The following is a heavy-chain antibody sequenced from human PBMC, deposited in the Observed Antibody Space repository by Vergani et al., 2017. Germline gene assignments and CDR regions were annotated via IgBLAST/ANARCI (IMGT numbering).Heavy chain of an antibody. D-gene: IGHD2-2*02. V-gene: IGHV4-30-2*01. J-gene: IGHJ4*02. CDR3: ARGRDIVVVPAAIRGYYFDY. CDR2: IYHSGST. Sequence: QLQLQESGPGLVKPSQTLSLTCAVSGGSISSGGYSWSWIRQPPGKGLEWIGYIYHSGSTYYNPSLKSRVTISVDRSKNQFSLKLSSVTAADTAVYYCARGRDIVVVPAAIRGYYFDYWGQGTLVTVSS. CDR1: GGSISSGGYS.